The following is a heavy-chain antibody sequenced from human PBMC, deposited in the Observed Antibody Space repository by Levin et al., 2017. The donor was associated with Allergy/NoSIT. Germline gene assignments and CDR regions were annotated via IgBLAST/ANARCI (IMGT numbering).Heavy chain of an antibody. D-gene: IGHD4-11*01. CDR2: INPNSGGT. V-gene: IGHV1-2*02. CDR3: ARALGDYSNPGDP. J-gene: IGHJ5*02. CDR1: GYTFTGYY. Sequence: GESLKISCKASGYTFTGYYMHWVRQAPGQGLEWMGWINPNSGGTNYAQKFQGRVTMTRDTSISTAYMELSRLRSDDTAVYYCARALGDYSNPGDPWGQGTLVTVSS.